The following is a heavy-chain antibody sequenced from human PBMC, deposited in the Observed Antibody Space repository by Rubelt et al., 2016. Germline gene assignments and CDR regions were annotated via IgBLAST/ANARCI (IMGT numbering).Heavy chain of an antibody. V-gene: IGHV4-34*01. CDR1: GGSFSGFY. Sequence: QVQLQQWGAGLLKPSETLSLTCAVYGGSFSGFYWSWIRQPPGKGLEWLGSIYYSGSTYYNPSLKSRVTISVDTSKNQFSLKLSSVTAEDTAVHDCARLLRSYWYFDLWGRGTLVTVSS. J-gene: IGHJ2*01. CDR2: IYYSGST. CDR3: ARLLRSYWYFDL.